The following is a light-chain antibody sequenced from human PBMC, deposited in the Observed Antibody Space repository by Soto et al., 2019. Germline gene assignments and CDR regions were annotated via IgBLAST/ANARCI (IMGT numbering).Light chain of an antibody. Sequence: QSVLAQPPSASGTLGQRVTISCSGSSSNIGSYTVNWYQQLPGTAPKPLIYINNQRPSGVPDRFSGSKSGTSASLAISGLQSEDEADYYCAAWDDSLNGVVFGGGTKLTVL. CDR1: SSNIGSYT. J-gene: IGLJ2*01. CDR3: AAWDDSLNGVV. CDR2: INN. V-gene: IGLV1-44*01.